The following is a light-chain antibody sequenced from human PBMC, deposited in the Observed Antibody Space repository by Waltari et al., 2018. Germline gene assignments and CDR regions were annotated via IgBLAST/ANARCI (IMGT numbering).Light chain of an antibody. V-gene: IGLV2-8*01. CDR1: SSDIGGYKF. J-gene: IGLJ2*01. Sequence: QSALTPPPSASGSPGQSVTIPCTGTSSDIGGYKFVSWFQQHPGKAPKLVIYDVNERPSGVPDRFSGSKSGSTATLTVSGLQAEDEADYYCSSYGGKNNLIFGGGTTLTV. CDR3: SSYGGKNNLI. CDR2: DVN.